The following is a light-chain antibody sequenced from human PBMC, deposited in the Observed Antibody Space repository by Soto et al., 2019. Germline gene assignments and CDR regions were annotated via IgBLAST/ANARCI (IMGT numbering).Light chain of an antibody. CDR2: NNN. CDR1: SSNIGTNT. J-gene: IGLJ3*02. CDR3: AAWDGSLNGHLV. V-gene: IGLV1-44*01. Sequence: QSVLTQPPSASGTPGQRVTISCSGSSSNIGTNTVTWYQQLPGTAPKLLIYNNNQRPSGVPDRFSGSKSGTSASLAISGLQSEDEADYYCAAWDGSLNGHLVFGGGTKVTVL.